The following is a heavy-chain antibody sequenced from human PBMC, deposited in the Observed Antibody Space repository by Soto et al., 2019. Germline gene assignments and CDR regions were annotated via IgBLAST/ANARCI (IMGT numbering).Heavy chain of an antibody. CDR1: GYTLTGYY. CDR3: ARESSGYYWVH. D-gene: IGHD3-22*01. Sequence: QVQLVQSGAEVRKPGASVRVSCKASGYTLTGYYMHWVRQAPGHGLEWMGRTNPSDGSTGYTQKLQDRLTLTRDTSTSTVYMELSSLKSEDTAVYYCARESSGYYWVHWGQGTLVTVS. V-gene: IGHV1-46*04. CDR2: TNPSDGST. J-gene: IGHJ4*02.